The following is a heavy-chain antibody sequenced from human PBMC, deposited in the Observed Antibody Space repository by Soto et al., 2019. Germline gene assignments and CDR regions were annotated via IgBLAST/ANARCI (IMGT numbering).Heavy chain of an antibody. CDR1: GFTFSSYG. CDR2: ISYDGSNK. V-gene: IGHV3-30*18. J-gene: IGHJ3*02. Sequence: QVQLVESGGGVVQPGRSLRLSCAASGFTFSSYGMHWVRQAPGKGLEWVAVISYDGSNKYYADSVKGRFTISRDNSKNTLYLQMNSLRAEDTAVYYCAKDIQQLIHEAFDIWGQGTMVTVSS. CDR3: AKDIQQLIHEAFDI. D-gene: IGHD6-6*01.